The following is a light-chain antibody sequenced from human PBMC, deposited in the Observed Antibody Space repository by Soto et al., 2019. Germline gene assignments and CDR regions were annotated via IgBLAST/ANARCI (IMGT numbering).Light chain of an antibody. CDR1: QSISSN. CDR3: QQYNNWPFT. CDR2: GAS. V-gene: IGKV3-15*01. Sequence: EIVMTQSPATLSVSPGERATLSCRASQSISSNLAWYQQKPGQAPRLLIYGASTRATGITATFSGSGSGTEFTLTISSLQSEDFAVYYCQQYNNWPFTFGPGTKVDL. J-gene: IGKJ3*01.